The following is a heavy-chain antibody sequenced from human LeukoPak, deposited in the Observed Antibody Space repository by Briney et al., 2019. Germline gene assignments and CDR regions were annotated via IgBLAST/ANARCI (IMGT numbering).Heavy chain of an antibody. CDR3: ARDKDA. V-gene: IGHV3-66*01. J-gene: IGHJ5*02. CDR2: IYSDGTT. Sequence: PGGSLRLSCVVSGLTVSNNYMSWVRQAPGRGLEWVSVIYSDGTTRNADSVKGRFTISRDNSKNTVYLQMDSLRAKDTAVYYCARDKDAWGQGTLVTVSS. CDR1: GLTVSNNY.